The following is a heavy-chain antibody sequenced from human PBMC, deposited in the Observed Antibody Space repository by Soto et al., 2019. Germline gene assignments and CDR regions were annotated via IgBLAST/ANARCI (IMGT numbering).Heavy chain of an antibody. CDR3: ARDFGYSYGKKNWFDP. CDR1: GYTFTSYG. V-gene: IGHV1-18*01. Sequence: GASVKVSCKASGYTFTSYGIIWVRQAPGQGLEWMGWISAYNGNTNYAQKLQGRVTMTTDTSTSTAYMELRSLRSDDTAVYYCARDFGYSYGKKNWFDPWGQGTLVTVSS. D-gene: IGHD5-18*01. J-gene: IGHJ5*02. CDR2: ISAYNGNT.